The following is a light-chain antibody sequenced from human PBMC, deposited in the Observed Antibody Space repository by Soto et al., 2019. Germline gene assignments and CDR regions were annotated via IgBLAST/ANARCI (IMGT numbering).Light chain of an antibody. CDR3: QLYDSSSST. J-gene: IGKJ2*01. Sequence: PGERSSLSCRASQSITNTYLTWYQQKPGQAPSLLIYGASRSATDIPDRFSGSGSETDFTLTINKLEPEDFAVYYCQLYDSSSSTFGQGTKLEIK. V-gene: IGKV3-20*01. CDR2: GAS. CDR1: QSITNTY.